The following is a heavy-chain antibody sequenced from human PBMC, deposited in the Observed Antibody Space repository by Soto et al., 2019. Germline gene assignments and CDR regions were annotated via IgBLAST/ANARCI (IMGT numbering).Heavy chain of an antibody. J-gene: IGHJ4*02. CDR3: ARRIYSTGCFDY. Sequence: HPGGSLRLSCAASGFTFSSYAVSWVRQAPGKGLEWVSSISGNDGSAYYADSVKGRFTMSRDNSKNTLYLQMNSLRADDTAVYYCARRIYSTGCFDYWGPGTLVTVSS. CDR1: GFTFSSYA. CDR2: ISGNDGSA. V-gene: IGHV3-23*01. D-gene: IGHD6-19*01.